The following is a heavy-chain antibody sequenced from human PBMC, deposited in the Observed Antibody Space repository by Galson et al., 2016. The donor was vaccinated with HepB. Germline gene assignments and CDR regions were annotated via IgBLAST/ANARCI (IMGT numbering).Heavy chain of an antibody. CDR3: AKVATPNRNYENWFDS. J-gene: IGHJ5*01. D-gene: IGHD4-11*01. V-gene: IGHV3-33*06. CDR1: GFTFSNYA. Sequence: SLRLPCAASGFTFSNYAMHWVGQAPGKGLEWLAVIWYDGSSKYYIDSVKGRFTISRDNSKNTLNLQMSSLRAEDTAVYYCAKVATPNRNYENWFDSWGQGTLVTVSS. CDR2: IWYDGSSK.